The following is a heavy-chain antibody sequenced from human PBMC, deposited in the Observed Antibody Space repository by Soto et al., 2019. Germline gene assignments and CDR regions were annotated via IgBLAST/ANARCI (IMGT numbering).Heavy chain of an antibody. V-gene: IGHV1-69*01. D-gene: IGHD3-16*02. J-gene: IGHJ6*02. Sequence: QVQLVQSGAEVKKPGSSVKVSCKASGGTFSSYAISWVRQAPGQGLEWMGGIIPIFGTANYAQKFQGRVTIPADESTSTAYMELSSLRSEDTAVYYCARALRVYRGYDYYGMDVWGQGTTVTVSS. CDR1: GGTFSSYA. CDR3: ARALRVYRGYDYYGMDV. CDR2: IIPIFGTA.